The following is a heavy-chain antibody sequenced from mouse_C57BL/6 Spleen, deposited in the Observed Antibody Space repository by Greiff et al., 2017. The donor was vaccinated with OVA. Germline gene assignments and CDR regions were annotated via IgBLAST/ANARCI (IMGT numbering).Heavy chain of an antibody. D-gene: IGHD1-1*01. J-gene: IGHJ3*01. CDR2: YPGSGNTY. CDR1: YTFTDYYM. Sequence: VQLQQSGPELVKPGASVKMSCKASGYTFTDYYMHWVKQKPGKGLEWIGEIYPGSGNTYYNEKFKGKATLTADTSSSTAYMQLSSLTSEDSAVYFCARSPYYYGSSYWFAYWGQGTLVTVSA. CDR3: RSPYYYGSSYWFAY. V-gene: IGHV1-83*01.